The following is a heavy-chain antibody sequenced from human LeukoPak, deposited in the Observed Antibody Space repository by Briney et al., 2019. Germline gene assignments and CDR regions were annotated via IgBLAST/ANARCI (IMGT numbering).Heavy chain of an antibody. CDR2: IKQDGSGK. CDR1: GFTFSSYW. D-gene: IGHD2-2*01. CDR3: ARGNACDY. V-gene: IGHV3-7*01. Sequence: AGGSLRLSCAASGFTFSSYWMTWVRQAPGKGLGWVANIKQDGSGKYYVDSVKGRFTISRDNAKNSLYLQMNSLRAEDTAVYSCARGNACDYWGQGTLVTVSS. J-gene: IGHJ4*02.